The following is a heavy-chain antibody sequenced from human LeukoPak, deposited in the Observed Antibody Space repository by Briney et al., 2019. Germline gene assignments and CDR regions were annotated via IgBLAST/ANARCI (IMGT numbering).Heavy chain of an antibody. CDR3: ARDSTGRLGIAARGTGY. CDR2: IKQDGSEK. D-gene: IGHD6-6*01. V-gene: IGHV3-7*01. J-gene: IGHJ4*02. CDR1: GFTFSSYW. Sequence: PGGSLRLSCAASGFTFSSYWMSWVRQAPGKGLEWLANIKQDGSEKYYVDSVKGRFTISRDNAKNSLYLQMNSLRAEDTAVYYCARDSTGRLGIAARGTGYWGQGTLVTVSS.